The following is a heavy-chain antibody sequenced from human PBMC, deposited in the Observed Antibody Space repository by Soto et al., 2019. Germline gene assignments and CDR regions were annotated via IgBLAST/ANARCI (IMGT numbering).Heavy chain of an antibody. J-gene: IGHJ5*02. Sequence: LRLSCAASGFTFSSYAMSWVRQAPGKGLEWVSAISGSGGSTYYADSVKGRFTISRDNSKNTLYLQMNSLRAEDTAVYYCAREVESYCSSTSCLYNWFDPWGQGTLVTVSS. V-gene: IGHV3-23*01. CDR1: GFTFSSYA. D-gene: IGHD2-2*01. CDR2: ISGSGGST. CDR3: AREVESYCSSTSCLYNWFDP.